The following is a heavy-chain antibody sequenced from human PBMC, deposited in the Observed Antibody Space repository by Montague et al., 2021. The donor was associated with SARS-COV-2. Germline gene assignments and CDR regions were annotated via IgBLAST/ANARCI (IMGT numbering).Heavy chain of an antibody. Sequence: SLRLSCAASGFTVSSNYMSWVRQAPGKGLEWVSVIYSGSSTYYADAVKGRFTISRDNSKNTLYLQMNSLRAEDTAVYYCSRFGYVRGEDWFDPWGQGTLVTVSS. CDR1: GFTVSSNY. CDR3: SRFGYVRGEDWFDP. J-gene: IGHJ5*02. CDR2: IYSGSST. D-gene: IGHD3-10*02. V-gene: IGHV3-66*01.